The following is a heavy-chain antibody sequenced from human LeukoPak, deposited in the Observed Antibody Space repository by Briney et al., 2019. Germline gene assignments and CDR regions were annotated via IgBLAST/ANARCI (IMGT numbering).Heavy chain of an antibody. J-gene: IGHJ4*02. CDR1: GFSIRGDW. D-gene: IGHD5-12*01. CDR2: IKSDGSWT. Sequence: PGVSLRLSCAASGFSIRGDWMHWVRQAPGKGLMWVSRIKSDGSWTNYADSVRGRFTISRDNAKNTLFLQMVGLRAEDTAIYYCVRDGDAYDFDLWGQGILVTVSS. V-gene: IGHV3-74*01. CDR3: VRDGDAYDFDL.